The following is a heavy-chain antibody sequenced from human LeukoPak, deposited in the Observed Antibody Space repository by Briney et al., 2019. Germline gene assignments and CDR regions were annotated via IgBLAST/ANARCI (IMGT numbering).Heavy chain of an antibody. CDR1: GGSISSYY. CDR2: IYYSGST. Sequence: PSETLSLTCTVSGGSISSYYWSWIRQPPGKGLEWIGYIYYSGSTNYNPSLKSRVTISVDTFKNQFSLRLNSVTAADTAMYYCVKSGGYGLIDYWGQGTLVTVSS. D-gene: IGHD1-26*01. J-gene: IGHJ4*02. V-gene: IGHV4-59*08. CDR3: VKSGGYGLIDY.